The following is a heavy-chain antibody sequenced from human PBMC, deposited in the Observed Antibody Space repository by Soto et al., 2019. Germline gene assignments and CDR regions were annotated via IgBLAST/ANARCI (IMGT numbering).Heavy chain of an antibody. V-gene: IGHV4-4*07. CDR1: GGSISSNY. Sequence: SETLSLTCTVFGGSISSNYWTWIRQPAGKGLEWIGRIYMSGSTNYNPSLKSRVTMSMDTSNNQFSLKLRFVTAADTAVYYCASLQNNWFDPWGQGTLVTVSS. CDR3: ASLQNNWFDP. J-gene: IGHJ5*02. CDR2: IYMSGST.